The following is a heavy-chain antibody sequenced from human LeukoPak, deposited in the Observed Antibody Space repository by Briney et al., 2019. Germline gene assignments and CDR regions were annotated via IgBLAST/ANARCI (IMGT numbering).Heavy chain of an antibody. CDR2: IYSGGST. Sequence: GGSLRLSCAASEFIVSINYMTWVRQAPGKGLEWVSLIYSGGSTYYSVKGRFTISRDNSKNTLYLQMNSLRAEDTAVYYCARGPSGYHNTGGQGTLVTVSS. CDR3: ARGPSGYHNT. D-gene: IGHD5-12*01. CDR1: EFIVSINY. V-gene: IGHV3-66*01. J-gene: IGHJ4*02.